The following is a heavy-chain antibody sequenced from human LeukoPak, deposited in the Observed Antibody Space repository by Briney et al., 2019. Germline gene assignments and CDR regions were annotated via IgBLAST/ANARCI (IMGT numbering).Heavy chain of an antibody. V-gene: IGHV3-23*01. CDR1: GFTFSSYA. D-gene: IGHD1-14*01. Sequence: GGSLRLSCAASGFTFSSYAMSWVRQAPEKGLEWVSGISGRGGGTYYADSVKGRFTISRDNSKNTLYLQMNSLRAEDTAVYYCAKTLRSEPFDYWGQGTLVTVSS. CDR3: AKTLRSEPFDY. J-gene: IGHJ4*02. CDR2: ISGRGGGT.